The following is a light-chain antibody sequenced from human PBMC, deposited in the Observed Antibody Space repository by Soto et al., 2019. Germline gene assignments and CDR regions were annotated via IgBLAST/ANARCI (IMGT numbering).Light chain of an antibody. CDR2: DVS. CDR3: CLYTDTTTLVV. CDR1: GSDIGRYNF. Sequence: QSVLTQPASVSGSPGQSITISCTGTGSDIGRYNFVSWYQQHTGEAPKLMIFDVSHRPSGVSDRFSGSKSGNTASLSISGLRPEDEADYYCCLYTDTTTLVVFGGGTQLTVL. V-gene: IGLV2-14*03. J-gene: IGLJ2*01.